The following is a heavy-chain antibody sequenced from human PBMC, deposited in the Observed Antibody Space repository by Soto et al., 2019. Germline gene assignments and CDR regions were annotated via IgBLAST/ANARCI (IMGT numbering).Heavy chain of an antibody. CDR1: GGSISSGGYS. V-gene: IGHV4-30-2*01. J-gene: IGHJ4*02. CDR2: IYHSGST. D-gene: IGHD6-6*01. CDR3: ASLAARGEDY. Sequence: SETLSLTCAVSGGSISSGGYSWSWIRQPPGKGLEWIGYIYHSGSTYYNPSLKSRVTISVDRSKNQFSLKLSSVTAADTAVYYCASLAARGEDYWDQGTRGTVSS.